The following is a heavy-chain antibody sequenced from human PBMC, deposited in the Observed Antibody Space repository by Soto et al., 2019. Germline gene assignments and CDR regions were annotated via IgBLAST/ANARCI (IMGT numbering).Heavy chain of an antibody. J-gene: IGHJ4*02. CDR1: GGSFSGYY. CDR2: INHSGST. CDR3: AIGSYYDFWSGYYTEGYFDY. Sequence: PSETLSLTCAVYGGSFSGYYWSWIRQPPGKGLEWIGEINHSGSTNYNPSIKSRVTISVDTSKNQFSLKLSSVTAADTAVYYFAIGSYYDFWSGYYTEGYFDYWGQGTLVTVSS. D-gene: IGHD3-3*01. V-gene: IGHV4-34*01.